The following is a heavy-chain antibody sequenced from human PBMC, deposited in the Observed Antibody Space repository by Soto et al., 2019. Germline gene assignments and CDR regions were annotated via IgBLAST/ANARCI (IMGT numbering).Heavy chain of an antibody. D-gene: IGHD3-16*01. CDR2: ILYDGSDK. Sequence: GGSLRLSCAASGFTFGNYGMHWVRQPPGKGLEWISSILYDGSDKYYADSVKGRFTISRDGSKNTLYLQMDSLRPEDTAVYYCAKWGEVSHNQGGNYYYAMDVWGQGTTVTVSS. CDR3: AKWGEVSHNQGGNYYYAMDV. J-gene: IGHJ6*02. CDR1: GFTFGNYG. V-gene: IGHV3-30*18.